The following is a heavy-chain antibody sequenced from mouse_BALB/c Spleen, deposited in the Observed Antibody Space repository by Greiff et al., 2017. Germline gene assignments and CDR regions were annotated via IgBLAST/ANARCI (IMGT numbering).Heavy chain of an antibody. J-gene: IGHJ4*01. CDR3: ERSLGMEY. CDR1: GYSFTDYA. CDR2: IDPETGGT. V-gene: IGHV1-15*01. Sequence: VQLQQSGAELVRPGASVTLSCKASGYSFTDYAMHWVKQTPVHGLEWIGAIDPETGGTAYTQKFTGKATVTADKSSSTAYMGLRSLTSEDSDVYYCERSLGMEYWGQGTSVTVSA.